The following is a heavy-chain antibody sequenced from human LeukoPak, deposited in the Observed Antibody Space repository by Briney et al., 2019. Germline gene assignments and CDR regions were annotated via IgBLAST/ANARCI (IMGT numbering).Heavy chain of an antibody. D-gene: IGHD3-22*01. CDR3: AKGDDSSGYYLGY. CDR2: ISWNSGSI. J-gene: IGHJ4*02. V-gene: IGHV3-9*01. Sequence: GGSLRLSCAASGFTFSSYSMNWVRQAPGKGLEWVSGISWNSGSIGYADSVKGRFTISRDNAKNSLYLQMNSLRAEDTALYYCAKGDDSSGYYLGYWGQGTLVTVSS. CDR1: GFTFSSYS.